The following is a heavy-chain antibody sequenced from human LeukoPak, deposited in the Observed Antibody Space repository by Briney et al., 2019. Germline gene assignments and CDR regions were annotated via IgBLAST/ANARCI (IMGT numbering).Heavy chain of an antibody. Sequence: GASVKVSCKASGYTFTSYYMHWVRQAPGQGLEWMGWINPSTGGTNYAQKFQGRVTMTRDTSITTAYMELTSLRSDDTAVYYCARDPAIYYESDYYFDNWGQGTLVTVSS. CDR3: ARDPAIYYESDYYFDN. J-gene: IGHJ4*02. V-gene: IGHV1-2*02. CDR1: GYTFTSYY. D-gene: IGHD3-22*01. CDR2: INPSTGGT.